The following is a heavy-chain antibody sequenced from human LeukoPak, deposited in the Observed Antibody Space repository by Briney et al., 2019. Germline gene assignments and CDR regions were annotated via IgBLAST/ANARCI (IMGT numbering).Heavy chain of an antibody. CDR3: AKYCSGGSCYSGLAY. CDR1: GFTFSTYV. CDR2: IRGTTDNT. J-gene: IGHJ4*02. V-gene: IGHV3-23*01. Sequence: GGSLRLSCAASGFTFSTYVMSWVRQAPGKGLEWVSSIRGTTDNTYYADSVKGRFTISRDNSKNTLYLQMNSLRAEDTAVYYCAKYCSGGSCYSGLAYWGQGTLVTVSS. D-gene: IGHD2-15*01.